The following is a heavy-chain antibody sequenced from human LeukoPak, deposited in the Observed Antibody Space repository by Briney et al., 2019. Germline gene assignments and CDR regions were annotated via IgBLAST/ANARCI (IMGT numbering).Heavy chain of an antibody. J-gene: IGHJ4*02. CDR1: GFTFSSYS. CDR2: ISGSGDYT. D-gene: IGHD1-1*01. CDR3: AKDNIVTGILPYYFDY. V-gene: IGHV3-23*01. Sequence: GGSLRLPCAASGFTFSSYSMNWVRQAPGKGLEWVSAISGSGDYTYYADSVKGRFSISRDNSKNTLYLQMNSLRAEDTAVYYCAKDNIVTGILPYYFDYWGQGTLVTVSS.